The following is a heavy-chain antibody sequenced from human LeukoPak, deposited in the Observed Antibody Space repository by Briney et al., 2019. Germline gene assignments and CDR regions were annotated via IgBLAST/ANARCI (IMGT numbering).Heavy chain of an antibody. CDR1: GFTFSSYW. V-gene: IGHV3-7*01. CDR2: IKQDGSEK. CDR3: ARSIYYYYYYMDV. J-gene: IGHJ6*03. Sequence: GGSLRLSCAASGFTFSSYWMSWVRQAPGKGLEWVANIKQDGSEKYYVDSVKGRFTISRDNAKNSLYLQMNSLRAEDTAVYYCARSIYYYYYYMDVWGKGTTVTVSS.